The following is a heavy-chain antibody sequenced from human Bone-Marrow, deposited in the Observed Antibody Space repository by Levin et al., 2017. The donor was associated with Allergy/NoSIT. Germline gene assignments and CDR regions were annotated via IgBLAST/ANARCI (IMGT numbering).Heavy chain of an antibody. CDR2: ISGSGSST. J-gene: IGHJ4*02. V-gene: IGHV3-23*01. CDR3: AKGVGIMDSGANPYYLDF. Sequence: GGSLRLSCVASGFTFGTYGMNWVRQAPGKGLEWVSAISGSGSSTYYADSVKGRFTISSDSSKNTLLLQMNNLRVDDTAVYYCAKGVGIMDSGANPYYLDFWGQGTLVTVSS. CDR1: GFTFGTYG. D-gene: IGHD2-8*01.